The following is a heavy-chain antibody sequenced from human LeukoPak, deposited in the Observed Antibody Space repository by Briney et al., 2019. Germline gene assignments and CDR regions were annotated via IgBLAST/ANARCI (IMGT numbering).Heavy chain of an antibody. D-gene: IGHD5-18*01. V-gene: IGHV4-59*12. CDR1: GDAISIYY. Sequence: SETLFHTCSVSGDAISIYYWSWIRQPPGKGLEWIGHIYNSGSPHYNLSLQSRVTRSVVTSNNQFSPKLSSVTAADTTVYYCARRPRSYGSTYYYYYYMDVWGKGTTVTISS. J-gene: IGHJ6*03. CDR2: IYNSGSP. CDR3: ARRPRSYGSTYYYYYYMDV.